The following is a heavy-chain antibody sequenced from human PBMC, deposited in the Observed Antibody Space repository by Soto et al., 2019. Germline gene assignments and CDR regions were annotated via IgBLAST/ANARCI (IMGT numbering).Heavy chain of an antibody. CDR2: TYYRSKWYN. Sequence: SQTLSLTCDISGESVSSNRGAWTWIRQSPSRGLEWLGRTYYRSKWYNEYGLSVKSRITINADTCKNQFSLRLNSVTPEDAAVYYCARWDHDYGYLDVWGLGTTVTVSS. V-gene: IGHV6-1*01. CDR1: GESVSSNRGA. D-gene: IGHD4-17*01. J-gene: IGHJ6*02. CDR3: ARWDHDYGYLDV.